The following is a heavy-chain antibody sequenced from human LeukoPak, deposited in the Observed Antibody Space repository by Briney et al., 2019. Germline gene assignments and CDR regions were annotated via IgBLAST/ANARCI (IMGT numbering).Heavy chain of an antibody. J-gene: IGHJ4*02. CDR1: GFTFGGFG. CDR2: IWYDGSNK. Sequence: GGSLRLSCAASGFTFGGFGMHWVRQAPGKGLEWVAVIWYDGSNKYYADSVKGRFTISRDNPKNTLYVQMNSLRAEDTAVYYCARERGADYGGNSGYFDYWGQGTLVTVSS. D-gene: IGHD4-23*01. CDR3: ARERGADYGGNSGYFDY. V-gene: IGHV3-33*01.